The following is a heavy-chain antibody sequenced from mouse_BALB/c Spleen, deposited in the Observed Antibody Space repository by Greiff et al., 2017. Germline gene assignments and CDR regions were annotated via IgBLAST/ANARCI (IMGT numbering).Heavy chain of an antibody. J-gene: IGHJ1*01. CDR3: ARAGGRRLYWYFDV. D-gene: IGHD3-3*01. Sequence: VQLKESGPGLVAPSQSLSITCTVSGFSLTGYGVNWVRQPPGKGLEWLGMIWGDGSTDYNSALKSRLSISKDNSKSQVFLKMNSLQTDDTARYYCARAGGRRLYWYFDVWGAGTTVTVSS. CDR2: IWGDGST. CDR1: GFSLTGYG. V-gene: IGHV2-6-7*01.